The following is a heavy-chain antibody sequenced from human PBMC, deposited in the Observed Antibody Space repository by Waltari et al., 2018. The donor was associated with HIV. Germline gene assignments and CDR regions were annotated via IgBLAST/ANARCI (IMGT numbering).Heavy chain of an antibody. D-gene: IGHD3-22*01. V-gene: IGHV4-34*01. CDR1: GGSFSGYY. CDR3: ARGYARTYYYDSSGYNDY. Sequence: QVQLQQWGAGLLKPSETLSLTCAVYGGSFSGYYWSWIRQPPGKGLEWIGEINQSGSTNDNPSLKSRVTISVDTSKNQFSLKLSSVTAADTAVYYCARGYARTYYYDSSGYNDYWGQGTLVTVSS. CDR2: INQSGST. J-gene: IGHJ4*02.